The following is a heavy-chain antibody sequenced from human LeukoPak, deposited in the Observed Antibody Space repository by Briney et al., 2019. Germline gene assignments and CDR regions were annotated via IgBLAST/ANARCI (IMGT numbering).Heavy chain of an antibody. CDR1: GFTFSSYA. CDR2: ISYDRSNK. D-gene: IGHD4-17*01. Sequence: GGSLRLSCAASGFTFSSYAMHWVRQAPGKGLEWVAVISYDRSNKYYADSVKGRFTISRDNSKNTLYLQMNSLRAEDTAVYYCAREESGAFIFDYWGQGTLVTVSS. V-gene: IGHV3-30-3*01. CDR3: AREESGAFIFDY. J-gene: IGHJ4*02.